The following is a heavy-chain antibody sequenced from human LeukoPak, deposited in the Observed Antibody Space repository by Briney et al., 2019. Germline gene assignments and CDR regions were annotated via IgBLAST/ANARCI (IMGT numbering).Heavy chain of an antibody. V-gene: IGHV3-21*01. J-gene: IGHJ4*02. Sequence: PGGSLRLSCAASGFSFRSYWMHWVRQAPGKGLEWVSSISSSSTYIYYADSVKGRFTISRDNAKNSLYLQLNSLRAEDTAVYYCARDFLYYYDSSGYFRADYWGQGTLVTVSS. CDR2: ISSSSTYI. D-gene: IGHD3-22*01. CDR3: ARDFLYYYDSSGYFRADY. CDR1: GFSFRSYW.